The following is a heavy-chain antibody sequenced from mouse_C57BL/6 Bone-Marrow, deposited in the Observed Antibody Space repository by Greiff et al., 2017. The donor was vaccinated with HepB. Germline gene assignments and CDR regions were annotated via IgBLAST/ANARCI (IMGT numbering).Heavy chain of an antibody. CDR3: ARDLGEGAY. V-gene: IGHV5-4*01. D-gene: IGHD4-1*01. CDR1: GFTFSSYA. J-gene: IGHJ3*01. Sequence: EVKLMESGGGLVKPGGSLKLSCAASGFTFSSYAMSWVRQTPEKRLEWVATISDGGSYTYYPDNVKGRFTISRDNAKNNLYLQMSHLKSEDTAMYYCARDLGEGAYWGQGTLVTVSA. CDR2: ISDGGSYT.